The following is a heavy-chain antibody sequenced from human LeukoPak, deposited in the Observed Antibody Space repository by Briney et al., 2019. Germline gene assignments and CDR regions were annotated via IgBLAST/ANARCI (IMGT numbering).Heavy chain of an antibody. V-gene: IGHV3-74*01. CDR3: ARDFSAGVDY. Sequence: GGSLRLSCAASGFTFSSYWMHWVRQAPGKGLVWVSRISSDGSTTIYVDSVKGRFTISRDNAKNTLYLQMNSLRAEDTAVYYCARDFSAGVDYWGQGTLVTVAS. CDR2: ISSDGSTT. D-gene: IGHD2/OR15-2a*01. J-gene: IGHJ4*02. CDR1: GFTFSSYW.